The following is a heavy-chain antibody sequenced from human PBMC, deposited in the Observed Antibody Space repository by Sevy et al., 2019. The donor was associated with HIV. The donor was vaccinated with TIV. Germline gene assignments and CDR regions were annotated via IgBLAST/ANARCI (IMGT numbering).Heavy chain of an antibody. CDR3: ARKIAAAGTGWFDP. V-gene: IGHV4-59*08. D-gene: IGHD6-13*01. Sequence: SETLSLTCTVSDASISSYYWSWIRQPPGKGLEWIGYIYNSVSTNYNPSLKSRVTISVDTSKNQFSLKLSSVTAADTAVYYFARKIAAAGTGWFDPWGQGILVTVSS. CDR2: IYNSVST. CDR1: DASISSYY. J-gene: IGHJ5*02.